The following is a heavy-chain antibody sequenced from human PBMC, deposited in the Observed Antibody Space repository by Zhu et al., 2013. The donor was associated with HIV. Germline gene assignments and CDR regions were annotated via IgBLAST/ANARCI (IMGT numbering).Heavy chain of an antibody. Sequence: QVQLVQSGAEVKKPGASVKVSCKASGYTFTSYGISWVRQAPGQGLEWMGWISAYNGNTNYAQKLQGRVTMTTDTSTSTAYMELRSLRSDDTAVYYCASLGYSSSWYVGVSPAGDAFDIWGQGTMVTVSS. CDR3: ASLGYSSSWYVGVSPAGDAFDI. D-gene: IGHD6-13*01. CDR1: GYTFTSYG. V-gene: IGHV1-18*01. CDR2: ISAYNGNT. J-gene: IGHJ3*02.